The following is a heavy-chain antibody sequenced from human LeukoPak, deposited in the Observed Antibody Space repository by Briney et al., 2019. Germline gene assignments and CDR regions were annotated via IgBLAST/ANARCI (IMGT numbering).Heavy chain of an antibody. CDR3: ASIQSGSYSD. Sequence: PSETLSLTCTVSGGFISSYYWSWIRQPPGKGLEWIGYIYYSGSTNYNPSLKSRVTISVDTSKNQFSLKLSSVTAADTAVYYCASIQSGSYSDWGQGTLVTVSS. J-gene: IGHJ4*02. CDR1: GGFISSYY. V-gene: IGHV4-59*01. CDR2: IYYSGST. D-gene: IGHD1-26*01.